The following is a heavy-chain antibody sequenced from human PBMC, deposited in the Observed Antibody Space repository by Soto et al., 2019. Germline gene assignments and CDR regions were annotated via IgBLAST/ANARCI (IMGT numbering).Heavy chain of an antibody. CDR1: GGTFSSYS. CDR3: ARDKDSSGYYFDY. D-gene: IGHD3-22*01. J-gene: IGHJ4*02. CDR2: IIPIFGTA. V-gene: IGHV1-69*13. Sequence: VASVQVSCKASGGTFSSYSISWVRQAPGQGLEWMGGIIPIFGTANYAQKFQGRVTITADESTSTAYMELSSLRSEDTAVYYCARDKDSSGYYFDYWGQGTLVTVSS.